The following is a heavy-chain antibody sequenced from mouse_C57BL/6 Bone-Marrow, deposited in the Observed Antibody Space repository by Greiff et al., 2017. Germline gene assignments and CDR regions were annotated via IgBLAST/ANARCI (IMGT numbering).Heavy chain of an antibody. CDR2: IDPENGDT. J-gene: IGHJ2*01. V-gene: IGHV14-4*01. Sequence: EVQLQQSGAELVRPGASVKLSCTASGFNIQDDYMHWVKQRPEQGLEWIGWIDPENGDTEYASKFQGKAPITADTSSNTAYLQLSSLTSEDTAVYYCTSYYYGSSPYYFDYWGQGTTLTVSS. CDR1: GFNIQDDY. CDR3: TSYYYGSSPYYFDY. D-gene: IGHD1-1*01.